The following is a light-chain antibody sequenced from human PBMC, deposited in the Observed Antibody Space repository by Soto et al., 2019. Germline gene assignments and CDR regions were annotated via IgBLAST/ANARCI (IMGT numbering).Light chain of an antibody. J-gene: IGKJ1*01. CDR1: QSISHW. Sequence: DIQMTQAPSNLSASIGDRVIITCRASQSISHWLAWYQQKPGKAPKLLNSDASILESGVPSRFSGSTSGTEFTLTISSLQPDDFATYYCQQYHTYRTFGQGTKVDIK. V-gene: IGKV1-5*01. CDR2: DAS. CDR3: QQYHTYRT.